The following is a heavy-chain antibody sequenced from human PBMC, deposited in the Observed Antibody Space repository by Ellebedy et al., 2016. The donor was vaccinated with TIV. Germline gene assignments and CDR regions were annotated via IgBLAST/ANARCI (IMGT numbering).Heavy chain of an antibody. V-gene: IGHV3-23*01. CDR1: GFAFSSYA. J-gene: IGHJ2*01. D-gene: IGHD3-3*01. CDR3: TKGGSKSGYSFDL. Sequence: GESLKISCATSGFAFSSYAMSWVRQAPGKGLEWVSAISDNGVITKYADSVKGQFTISRDNSKNTLYLQMNSLRAEDTAVYYCTKGGSKSGYSFDLWGRGTLVTVSS. CDR2: ISDNGVIT.